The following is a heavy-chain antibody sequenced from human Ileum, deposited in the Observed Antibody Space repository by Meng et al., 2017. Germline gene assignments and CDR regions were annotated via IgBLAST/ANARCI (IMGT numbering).Heavy chain of an antibody. CDR1: GGSISSGGFF. D-gene: IGHD5-12*01. Sequence: QVQLQESCPGLVKPSQTLSLTCTVSGGSISSGGFFWSWIRQHPGKGLEWIVSVYYNGNTYYNPSLKSRVTISVDTSKNQFSLRLTSVTAADTAMYYCARDRLRHLDFWGQGTLVTVSS. J-gene: IGHJ4*02. CDR3: ARDRLRHLDF. CDR2: VYYNGNT. V-gene: IGHV4-31*03.